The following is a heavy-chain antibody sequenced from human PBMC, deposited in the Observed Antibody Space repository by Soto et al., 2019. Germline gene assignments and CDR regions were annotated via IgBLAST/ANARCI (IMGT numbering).Heavy chain of an antibody. V-gene: IGHV1-24*01. D-gene: IGHD2-15*01. J-gene: IGHJ2*01. CDR3: ATDLGGYCSGGSCYASVIPQNL. CDR2: FDPEDGET. CDR1: GYTLTELS. Sequence: QVQLVQSGAEVKKPGASVKVSCKVSGYTLTELSMHWVRQAPGKGLEWMGGFDPEDGETIYAQKFQGRVTMTEDTSTDTAYMELSSLRSEDTAVYYCATDLGGYCSGGSCYASVIPQNLWGRGTLVTVSS.